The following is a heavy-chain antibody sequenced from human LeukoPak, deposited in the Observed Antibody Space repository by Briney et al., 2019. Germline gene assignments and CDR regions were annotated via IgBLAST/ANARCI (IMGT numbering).Heavy chain of an antibody. CDR3: ARVGYYYDSSGYHYFFDY. D-gene: IGHD3-22*01. V-gene: IGHV4-59*01. CDR2: IYYSGST. Sequence: SETLSLTCTVSGGSISTYYWSWIRQPPGKGLEWIGYIYYSGSTNYNPSLKSRVTTSVDTSKNQFSLKLSSVAAADTAVYYCARVGYYYDSSGYHYFFDYWGQGTLVTVSS. CDR1: GGSISTYY. J-gene: IGHJ4*02.